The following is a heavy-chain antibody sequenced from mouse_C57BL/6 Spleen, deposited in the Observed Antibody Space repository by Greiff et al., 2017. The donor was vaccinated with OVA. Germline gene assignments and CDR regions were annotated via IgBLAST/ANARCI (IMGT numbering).Heavy chain of an antibody. D-gene: IGHD2-3*01. J-gene: IGHJ3*01. CDR3: ARGTYDGYYSWFAY. CDR2: ISSGSSTI. V-gene: IGHV5-17*01. Sequence: EVHLVESGGGLVKPGGSLKLSCAASGFTFSDYGMHWVRQAPEKGLEWVAYISSGSSTIYYADTVKGRFTISRDNAKNTLFLQMTSLRSEDTAMYYCARGTYDGYYSWFAYWGQGTLVTVSA. CDR1: GFTFSDYG.